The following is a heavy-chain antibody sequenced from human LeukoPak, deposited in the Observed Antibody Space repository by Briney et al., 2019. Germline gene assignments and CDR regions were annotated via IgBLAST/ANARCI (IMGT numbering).Heavy chain of an antibody. V-gene: IGHV4-30-2*01. CDR2: IYHSGST. J-gene: IGHJ4*02. CDR1: GGSISSGGYS. D-gene: IGHD5-12*01. Sequence: SETLSLTCAVSGGSISSGGYSWSWIRQPPGKGLEWIGYIYHSGSTYYNPSLKSRVTISVDRSKNQFSLKLSSVTAADTVVYYCARGREWLRPHFDYWGQGTLVTVSS. CDR3: ARGREWLRPHFDY.